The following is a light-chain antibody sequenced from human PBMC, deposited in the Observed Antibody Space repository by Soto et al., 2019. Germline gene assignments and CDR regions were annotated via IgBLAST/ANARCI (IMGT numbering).Light chain of an antibody. CDR3: QQYAYWPET. J-gene: IGKJ1*01. V-gene: IGKV3D-7*01. CDR1: QSVSINY. Sequence: TQSPATLSLSPGERATLSCRASQSVSINYLAWYQQKPGQAPRLLIYGASNRATGIPDRFSGSGSGTNFTLAISSLQSEDFAVYYCQQYAYWPETFGQGSKVAI. CDR2: GAS.